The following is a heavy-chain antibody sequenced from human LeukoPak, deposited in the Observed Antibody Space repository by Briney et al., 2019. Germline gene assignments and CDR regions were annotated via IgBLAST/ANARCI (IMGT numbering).Heavy chain of an antibody. CDR2: IKQDGCEK. CDR1: GFTFSNYW. CDR3: ARKAYGMDV. V-gene: IGHV3-7*03. Sequence: GGSLTLSCAASGFTFSNYWMSWVRQAPGKGLEWVANIKQDGCEKYYVDSVKGRFTISRDDANYSLYLQMNSLRAEDTAVYYCARKAYGMDVWGKGTTVTVSS. J-gene: IGHJ6*04.